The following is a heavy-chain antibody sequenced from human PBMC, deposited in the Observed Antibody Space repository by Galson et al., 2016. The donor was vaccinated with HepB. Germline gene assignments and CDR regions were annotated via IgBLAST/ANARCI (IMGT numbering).Heavy chain of an antibody. J-gene: IGHJ2*01. CDR1: DYIFTSYG. CDR3: ARDWYRVYTYAIWYFDL. Sequence: SVKVSCKASDYIFTSYGINWVRQAPGQGLEWMGWISPYNGNTNYAQNLQGRLTITTDTTTGTVYMELRSLRADDTALYYCARDWYRVYTYAIWYFDLWGRGTLVTVSS. D-gene: IGHD5-18*01. CDR2: ISPYNGNT. V-gene: IGHV1-18*01.